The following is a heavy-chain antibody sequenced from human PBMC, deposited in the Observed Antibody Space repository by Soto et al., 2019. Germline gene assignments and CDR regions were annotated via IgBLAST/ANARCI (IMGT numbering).Heavy chain of an antibody. V-gene: IGHV5-51*01. J-gene: IGHJ3*02. CDR1: GYSFTSYW. D-gene: IGHD3-10*01. CDR2: IYPGYSAT. Sequence: PGESLKISCKGSGYSFTSYWIGWVGQMPGKGLEGMGIIYPGYSATKYSPSFQGQVTISADKSISTAYLQWSSLKASDTAMYYCARPMVRAHDAFDIWGQGTMVTVSS. CDR3: ARPMVRAHDAFDI.